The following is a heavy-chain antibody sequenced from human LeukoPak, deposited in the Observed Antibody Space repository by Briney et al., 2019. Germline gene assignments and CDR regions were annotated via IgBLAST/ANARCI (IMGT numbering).Heavy chain of an antibody. D-gene: IGHD1-26*01. CDR2: IYYSGST. J-gene: IGHJ4*02. Sequence: SETLSLTCTVSGGSIRSYYWSWIRQPPGKGLEWIGYIYYSGSTKYNPSLKSRATISVDTSKNQFSRKLNSVTAADTAVYYCASGSYYFDYWGQGTLVTVSS. CDR3: ASGSYYFDY. CDR1: GGSIRSYY. V-gene: IGHV4-59*08.